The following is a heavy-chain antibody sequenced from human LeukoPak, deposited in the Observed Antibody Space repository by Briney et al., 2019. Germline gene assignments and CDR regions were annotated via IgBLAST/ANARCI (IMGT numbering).Heavy chain of an antibody. Sequence: LSLTCAAYGGSFSGYYWSWIRQPPGKGLEWVSYISSSGSTIYYADSVKGRFTISRDNAKNSLYLQMNSLRAEDTAVYYCAREVCSGGSCFVNFDYWGQGTLVTVSS. J-gene: IGHJ4*02. D-gene: IGHD2-15*01. CDR3: AREVCSGGSCFVNFDY. CDR1: GGSFSGYY. CDR2: ISSSGSTI. V-gene: IGHV3-11*01.